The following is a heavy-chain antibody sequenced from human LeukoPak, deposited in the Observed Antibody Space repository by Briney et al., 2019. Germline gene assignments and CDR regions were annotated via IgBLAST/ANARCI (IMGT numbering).Heavy chain of an antibody. D-gene: IGHD5-18*01. CDR3: ARVSTAMVRYNWFDP. CDR1: GGTFSSYA. V-gene: IGHV1-69*13. J-gene: IGHJ5*02. Sequence: ASVKVSCKASGGTFSSYAISWVRQAPGQGLEWMGGIIPIFGTANYAQKFQGRVTITADESTSTAYMELSSPRSEDTAVYYCARVSTAMVRYNWFDPWGRGTLVTVSS. CDR2: IIPIFGTA.